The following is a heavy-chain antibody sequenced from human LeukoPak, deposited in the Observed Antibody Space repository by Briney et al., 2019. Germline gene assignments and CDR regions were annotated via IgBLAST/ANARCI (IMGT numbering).Heavy chain of an antibody. CDR1: GTSFTSYY. CDR3: ARMTTGHDY. CDR2: VNHSGYT. V-gene: IGHV4-34*01. D-gene: IGHD4-17*01. Sequence: PSETLSLTCGVSGTSFTSYYWSWIRQTPGKGLEWIGEVNHSGYTNMNPSLKSRVTISVDTSKNQFSLMMTSATAADTAVYFCARMTTGHDYWGQGILVTVSS. J-gene: IGHJ4*02.